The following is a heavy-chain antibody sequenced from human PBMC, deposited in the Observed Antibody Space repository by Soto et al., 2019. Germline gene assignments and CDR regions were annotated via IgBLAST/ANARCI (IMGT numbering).Heavy chain of an antibody. J-gene: IGHJ4*02. Sequence: SETLSLTCTVSGGSISSSSYYWGWIRQPPGKGLEWIGSIYYSGSTYYNPSLKSRVTISLDTSKNQFSLKLSSVTAADTAVYYCARHPGAKLLWFGESSYYFDYWGQGTLVTVSS. CDR3: ARHPGAKLLWFGESSYYFDY. CDR2: IYYSGST. D-gene: IGHD3-10*01. CDR1: GGSISSSSYY. V-gene: IGHV4-39*01.